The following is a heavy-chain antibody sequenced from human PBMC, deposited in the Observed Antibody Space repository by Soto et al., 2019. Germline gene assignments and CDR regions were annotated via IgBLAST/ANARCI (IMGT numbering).Heavy chain of an antibody. CDR3: ARVHYDGMDV. CDR1: GGSISSGGYY. Sequence: QVQLQESGPGLVKPSQTLSLTCTVSGGSISSGGYYWSWIRQHPGKGLEWIGYIYYSGSTNYNPSLKTGVTTSVDTPKNQFSLKVSSVTAADTAVYYCARVHYDGMDVWVQGTTVTVSS. V-gene: IGHV4-31*03. J-gene: IGHJ6*02. CDR2: IYYSGST.